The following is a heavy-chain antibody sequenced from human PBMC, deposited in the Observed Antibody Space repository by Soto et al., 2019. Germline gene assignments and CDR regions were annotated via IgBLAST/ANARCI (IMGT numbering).Heavy chain of an antibody. V-gene: IGHV3-33*01. D-gene: IGHD2-21*02. CDR2: ERHDGSNI. J-gene: IGHJ4*02. CDR1: GFTFSGYG. Sequence: GGSLRLSCAATGFTFSGYGMHWVRQAPGKGLEWVAVERHDGSNIHYADYVKGRFTISRDNSKNTLDLQMNSLRAEDTAVFYCVRDGVGSRHFYCCLDYWGQGTLVTVSS. CDR3: VRDGVGSRHFYCCLDY.